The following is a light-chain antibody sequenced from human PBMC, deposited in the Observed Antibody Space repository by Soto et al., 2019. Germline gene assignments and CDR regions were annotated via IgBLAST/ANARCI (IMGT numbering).Light chain of an antibody. J-gene: IGKJ4*01. Sequence: EIVMTQSPATLYVSAGERATLSCRASQSVSSNLAGYQQKPGQAPRLLIYGASTRATGIPARFSGSGSGTEFTLTISSLQSEDFAVYYCQQYNNWPPLTFGGGTRVEIK. CDR1: QSVSSN. CDR3: QQYNNWPPLT. V-gene: IGKV3-15*01. CDR2: GAS.